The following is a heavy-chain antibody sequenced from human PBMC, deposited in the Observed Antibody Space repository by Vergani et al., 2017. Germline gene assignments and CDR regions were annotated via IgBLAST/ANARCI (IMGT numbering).Heavy chain of an antibody. V-gene: IGHV3-30*18. CDR2: ISYDGSYK. CDR1: GFIFSSYG. D-gene: IGHD3-22*01. J-gene: IGHJ4*02. CDR3: AKSASYYDSSGYYYFDY. Sequence: VQLVESGGGLVKPGGSLRLSCAASGFIFSSYGIHWVRQAPGKGLEWVAVISYDGSYKYYADSVKGRFTISRDNPKNTLYLQMNSLRAEDTAVYYCAKSASYYDSSGYYYFDYWGQGTLVTVSS.